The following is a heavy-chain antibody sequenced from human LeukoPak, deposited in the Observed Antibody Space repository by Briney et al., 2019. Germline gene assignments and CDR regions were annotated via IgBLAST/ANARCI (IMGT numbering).Heavy chain of an antibody. CDR1: GGTFSSYA. D-gene: IGHD3-10*01. V-gene: IGHV1-69*05. J-gene: IGHJ6*03. CDR2: IIPIFGTA. CDR3: ARAPYYYGSGIYYYYMDV. Sequence: ASVKVSCKASGGTFSSYAISWGRQAPGQGLEWMGGIIPIFGTANYVQKFQGRVTITTDESTSTAYMELSSLRSEDTAVYYCARAPYYYGSGIYYYYMDVWGQGTLVTVSS.